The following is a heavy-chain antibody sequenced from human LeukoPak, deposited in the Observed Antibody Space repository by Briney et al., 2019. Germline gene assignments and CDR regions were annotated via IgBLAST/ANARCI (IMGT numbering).Heavy chain of an antibody. J-gene: IGHJ4*02. CDR1: GFPFSTYA. D-gene: IGHD3-3*01. CDR2: ISDSGGST. Sequence: GGSLRLSRAASGFPFSTYAMSWVRQAPGKGLDWVSTISDSGGSTYYADSVKGWFTISRDNSKNTLYLQMNSLRVKDTAIYYCAKSRYDFWSGGDYWGQGTLVTVSS. CDR3: AKSRYDFWSGGDY. V-gene: IGHV3-23*01.